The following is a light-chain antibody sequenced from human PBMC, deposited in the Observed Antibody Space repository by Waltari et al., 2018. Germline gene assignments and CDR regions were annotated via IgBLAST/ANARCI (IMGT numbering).Light chain of an antibody. Sequence: EIVLTQSPGATSVSTGGRATLACRASQSVRNTYLAWYQQKPGQAPRLLIYGASSRATGIADRFSGSGSGTDFTLTISRLEPEDFAVYYCQQYGSAPTTFGQGTKVEVK. CDR2: GAS. CDR1: QSVRNTY. CDR3: QQYGSAPTT. V-gene: IGKV3-20*01. J-gene: IGKJ1*01.